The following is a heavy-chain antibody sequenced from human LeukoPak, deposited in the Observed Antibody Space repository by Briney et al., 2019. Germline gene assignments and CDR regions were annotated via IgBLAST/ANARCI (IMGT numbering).Heavy chain of an antibody. CDR1: GFTFSSYA. CDR3: ARVTSHLTVTEPEHPDY. Sequence: GGSLRLSCAASGFTFSSYAMHWVRQAPGKGLEWVAVISYDGSNKYYADSVKGRFTISRDNSKNTLYLQMNSLRAEDTAVCYCARVTSHLTVTEPEHPDYWGQGTLVTVSS. V-gene: IGHV3-30-3*01. D-gene: IGHD4-11*01. J-gene: IGHJ4*02. CDR2: ISYDGSNK.